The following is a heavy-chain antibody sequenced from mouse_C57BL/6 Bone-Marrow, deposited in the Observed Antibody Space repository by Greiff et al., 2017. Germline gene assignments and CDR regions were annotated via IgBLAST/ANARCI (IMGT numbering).Heavy chain of an antibody. Sequence: VQLQQSGPELVKPGASVKISCKASGYTFTDYYMNWVKQSHGKSLEWIGDINPNNGGTSYNQKFKGKATLTVDKSSSTAYMELRSLTSEDSAVYYCASGYLLLRYWGQGTTLTVSS. CDR3: ASGYLLLRY. J-gene: IGHJ2*01. V-gene: IGHV1-26*01. CDR1: GYTFTDYY. D-gene: IGHD1-1*01. CDR2: INPNNGGT.